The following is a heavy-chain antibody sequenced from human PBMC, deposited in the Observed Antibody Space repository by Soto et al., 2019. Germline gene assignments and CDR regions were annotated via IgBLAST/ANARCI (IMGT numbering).Heavy chain of an antibody. V-gene: IGHV1-46*01. J-gene: IGHJ4*02. D-gene: IGHD5-12*01. CDR1: GYTFTSYY. CDR2: INPSGGST. Sequence: ASVKVSCKASGYTFTSYYMHWVRQAPGQGLEWMGIINPSGGSTSYAQKFQGRVTMTRDTSTSTVYMELSSLRSEDTAVYYCARGAPVEMATTQFDYWGQGTLVTVSS. CDR3: ARGAPVEMATTQFDY.